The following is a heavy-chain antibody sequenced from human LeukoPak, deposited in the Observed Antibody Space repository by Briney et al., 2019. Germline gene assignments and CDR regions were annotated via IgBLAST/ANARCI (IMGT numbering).Heavy chain of an antibody. D-gene: IGHD3-16*01. CDR1: GFTFSNYW. V-gene: IGHV3-74*01. CDR3: VRDLILVWTPGDDFDH. CDR2: INERATVI. Sequence: GGSLRLSCAASGFTFSNYWMHWVRQAPGKGLEWVSRINERATVISYADSVKGRFTISRENARNTLYLQMNSLTAEDTAVYYCVRDLILVWTPGDDFDHWGQGTLVTVSS. J-gene: IGHJ4*02.